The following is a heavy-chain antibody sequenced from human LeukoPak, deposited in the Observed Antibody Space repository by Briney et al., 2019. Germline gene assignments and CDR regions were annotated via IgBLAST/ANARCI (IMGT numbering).Heavy chain of an antibody. CDR1: GFAFSNYW. CDR3: ARDRGYSNFDY. Sequence: GGSLRLSCAASGFAFSNYWMSWVRQAPGKGLEWVANMNEDGSEKNYVDSVKGRFTISRDNAQDSLYLQMNSLRAEDTAVYYCARDRGYSNFDYWGQGTLLTVSS. J-gene: IGHJ4*02. CDR2: MNEDGSEK. V-gene: IGHV3-7*01. D-gene: IGHD4-11*01.